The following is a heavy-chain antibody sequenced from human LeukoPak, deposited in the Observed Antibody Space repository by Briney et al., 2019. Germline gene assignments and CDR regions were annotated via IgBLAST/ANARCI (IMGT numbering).Heavy chain of an antibody. CDR3: ARDLELNPNGYYYGMDV. CDR2: ISSSGSTM. V-gene: IGHV3-48*03. J-gene: IGHJ6*02. D-gene: IGHD2-8*01. Sequence: GGSLRLSCAASGFTFSSYAMNWVRQAPGKGLEWVSYISSSGSTMYYADSVKGRFTISRDNAKNSLYLQMNSLRAEDTAVYYCARDLELNPNGYYYGMDVWGQGTTVTVSS. CDR1: GFTFSSYA.